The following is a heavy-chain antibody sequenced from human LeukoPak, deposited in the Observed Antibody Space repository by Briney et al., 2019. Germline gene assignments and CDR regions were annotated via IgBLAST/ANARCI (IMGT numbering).Heavy chain of an antibody. D-gene: IGHD1-20*01. J-gene: IGHJ6*02. CDR1: GYTFTSYG. CDR3: ASSITALRPGFMDV. Sequence: ASVKVSCKASGYTFTSYGISWVRQAPGQGLEWMGWISAYNGNTNYAQKLQGRVTMTTDTSTSTANMELRSLRSDDTAVYYCASSITALRPGFMDVWGQGTTVTVSS. V-gene: IGHV1-18*01. CDR2: ISAYNGNT.